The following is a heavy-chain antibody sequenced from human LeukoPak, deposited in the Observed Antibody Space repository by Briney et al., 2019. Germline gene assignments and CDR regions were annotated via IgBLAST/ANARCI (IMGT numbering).Heavy chain of an antibody. CDR3: ARGRKYCSGGSCYSGYYYYYMDV. J-gene: IGHJ6*03. CDR1: GGSISSYF. Sequence: SETLSLTCTVSGGSISSYFWSWIRQPPGKGLEWIGYMYYSGSSNYKPSLKSRVTISIDTSKSQFSLKLSSVTAADTAVYYCARGRKYCSGGSCYSGYYYYYMDVWGKGTTVTVSS. D-gene: IGHD2-15*01. CDR2: MYYSGSS. V-gene: IGHV4-59*01.